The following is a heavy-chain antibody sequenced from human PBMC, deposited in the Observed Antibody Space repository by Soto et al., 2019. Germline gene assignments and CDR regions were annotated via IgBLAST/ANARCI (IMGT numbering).Heavy chain of an antibody. CDR3: AKEIAASATLWLDP. CDR2: ITSTGDT. V-gene: IGHV3-23*01. CDR1: GFTLNYYA. D-gene: IGHD6-13*01. J-gene: IGHJ5*02. Sequence: EVQLLESGGGLVQPGGSLRLSCAASGFTLNYYAINWIRQAPGKGLEWVSAITSTGDTYYVDSVKGRFTISRDNSKNTLYLQMNSLRAEDTAVYYCAKEIAASATLWLDPWRQGTLVTVSS.